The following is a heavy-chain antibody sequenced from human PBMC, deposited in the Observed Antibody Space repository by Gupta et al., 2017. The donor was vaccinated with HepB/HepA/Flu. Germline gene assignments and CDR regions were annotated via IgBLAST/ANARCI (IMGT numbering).Heavy chain of an antibody. V-gene: IGHV1-24*01. D-gene: IGHD6-19*01. Sequence: VQLVQSGAAVKKPGAWVTVSCKVSGYTITEFSLRWVRQAPGKGLEWMGGFDPEDGETIYAQKFQGRVTMTEDTSTDTAYMELSSLRSEDTAVYYCATDGSGASTFDYWGQGTLVTVSS. CDR3: ATDGSGASTFDY. CDR2: FDPEDGET. CDR1: GYTITEFS. J-gene: IGHJ4*02.